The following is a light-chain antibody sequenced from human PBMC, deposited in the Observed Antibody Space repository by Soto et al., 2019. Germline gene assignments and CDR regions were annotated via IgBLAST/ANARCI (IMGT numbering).Light chain of an antibody. CDR1: SSNIGANYV. V-gene: IGLV1-40*01. CDR2: ANN. Sequence: QSVLTQPPSVSGAPGQRVTISCAGSSSNIGANYVVHWYQQLPGTVPKLLIYANNNRPSGVPDRFSGSKSGTSASLAITGLQAEDEADYYCQSYDGSLSGHYVFGTGTKVTVL. J-gene: IGLJ1*01. CDR3: QSYDGSLSGHYV.